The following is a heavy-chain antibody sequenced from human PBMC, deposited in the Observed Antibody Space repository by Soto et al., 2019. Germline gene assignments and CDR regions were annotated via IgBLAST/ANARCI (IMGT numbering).Heavy chain of an antibody. V-gene: IGHV3-33*01. J-gene: IGHJ4*02. CDR3: TRAAIKGELLDY. D-gene: IGHD1-26*01. CDR2: IWYDGSNK. Sequence: PGGSLRLSCAASGFIFSSYGMHWVRQAPGQGQERVAVIWYDGSNKYYADSVKGRFTISRDNSKNTLNLQMNSLRVEDTAVYYCTRAAIKGELLDYWGQGTQVTVSS. CDR1: GFIFSSYG.